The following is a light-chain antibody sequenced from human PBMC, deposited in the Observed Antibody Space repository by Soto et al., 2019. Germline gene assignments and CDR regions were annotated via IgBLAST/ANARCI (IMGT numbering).Light chain of an antibody. CDR2: EVT. CDR1: SSDAGGYNY. V-gene: IGLV2-8*01. J-gene: IGLJ1*01. CDR3: SSYAGSSNV. Sequence: QSALTQPPSASGSPGQSVTISCTGTSSDAGGYNYVSWYQQHPGEAPKVMIYEVTKRPSGVPDRFSGSKSGNTASLTVSGLRAEDEADYYCSSYAGSSNVFGTGTKLTVL.